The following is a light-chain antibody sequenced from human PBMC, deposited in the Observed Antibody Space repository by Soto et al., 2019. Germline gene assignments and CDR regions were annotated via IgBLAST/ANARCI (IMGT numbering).Light chain of an antibody. J-gene: IGLJ2*01. CDR1: SSDVGGYNY. Sequence: QSALTQPAAVSGSPGQSITISCTGTSSDVGGYNYVSWYQQHPGKAPKLMIYDVSNRPSGVSNRFSGSKSGNTASLTISGLXXEDXTDYXCSSYTTISPHVVFGGGTKLTVL. CDR3: SSYTTISPHVV. V-gene: IGLV2-14*01. CDR2: DVS.